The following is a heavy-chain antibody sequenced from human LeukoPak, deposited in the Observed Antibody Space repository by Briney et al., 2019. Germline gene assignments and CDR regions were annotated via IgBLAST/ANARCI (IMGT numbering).Heavy chain of an antibody. D-gene: IGHD6-13*01. CDR3: ARPRSSSWFFDY. CDR1: GSRFTSYW. V-gene: IGHV5-51*01. J-gene: IGHJ4*02. Sequence: GASLKISCKGSGSRFTSYWIGWVRQMPGKGLEWMGIIYPGDSDTRYSPSFQGQVTISADKSISTAYLQWSSLKASDTAMYYCARPRSSSWFFDYWGQGTLVTVSS. CDR2: IYPGDSDT.